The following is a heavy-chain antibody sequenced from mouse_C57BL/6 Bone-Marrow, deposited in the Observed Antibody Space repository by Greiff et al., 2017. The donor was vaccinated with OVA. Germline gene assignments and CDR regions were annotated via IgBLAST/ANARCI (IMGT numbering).Heavy chain of an antibody. CDR1: GYTFTSYG. V-gene: IGHV1-81*01. J-gene: IGHJ3*01. CDR3: AGEGGYYGSPFAY. D-gene: IGHD1-1*01. CDR2: IYPRSGNT. Sequence: QVQLQQSGAELARPGASVKLSCKASGYTFTSYGISWVKQRTGQGLEWIGEIYPRSGNTYYNEKFKGKATLTADKSSSTAYMELRSLTSEDSAVYFCAGEGGYYGSPFAYWGQGTLVTVSA.